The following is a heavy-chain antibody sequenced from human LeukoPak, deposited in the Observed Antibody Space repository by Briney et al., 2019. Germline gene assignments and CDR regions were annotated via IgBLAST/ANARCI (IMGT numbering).Heavy chain of an antibody. CDR2: IKQDGSEK. Sequence: GGSLRLSCAASGFTFSSYWMSWVRQAPGKGLEWVANIKQDGSEKYYVDSVKGRFTISRDNAKNSLYLQMNSLRAEDTAVYYCARDLVLWFGELPYFDYWGQGTLVTVSS. D-gene: IGHD3-10*01. CDR1: GFTFSSYW. V-gene: IGHV3-7*01. CDR3: ARDLVLWFGELPYFDY. J-gene: IGHJ4*02.